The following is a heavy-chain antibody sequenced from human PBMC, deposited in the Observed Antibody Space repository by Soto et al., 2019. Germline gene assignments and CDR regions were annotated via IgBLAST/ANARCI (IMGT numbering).Heavy chain of an antibody. D-gene: IGHD2-21*01. CDR3: PRGNYLVGGGHYPADYFDS. CDR2: LIPIFGTA. Sequence: QVQLVQSGAEVTKPGSSVKVSCKASGGTVSSYAISWVRQAPGQGLEWMGGLIPIFGTAKYAQKFKGRVTMTADESTGTANRGLRSLSFEDRPLFCCPRGNYLVGGGHYPADYFDSRGREPWSLSPQ. J-gene: IGHJ4*02. CDR1: GGTVSSYA. V-gene: IGHV1-69*01.